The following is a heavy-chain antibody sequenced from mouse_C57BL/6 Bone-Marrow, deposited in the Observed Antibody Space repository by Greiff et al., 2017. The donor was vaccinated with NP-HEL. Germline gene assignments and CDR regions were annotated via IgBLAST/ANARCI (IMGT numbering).Heavy chain of an antibody. J-gene: IGHJ2*01. CDR2: ISSDGSN. CDR1: GYSITSGYY. Sequence: EVQLQESGPGLVKPSQSLSLTCSVTGYSITSGYYWNWIRQFPGNKLEWMGYISSDGSNNYNPSLKNRISITRDTAKNQFFLKLNSVTTEYTATYYCARGDTIYFDYWGQGTTLTVSS. CDR3: ARGDTIYFDY. V-gene: IGHV3-6*01. D-gene: IGHD1-1*02.